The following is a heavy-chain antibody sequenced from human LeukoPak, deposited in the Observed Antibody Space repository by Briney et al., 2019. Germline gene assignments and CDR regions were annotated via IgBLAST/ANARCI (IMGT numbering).Heavy chain of an antibody. CDR2: ISYDGSNK. D-gene: IGHD6-19*01. CDR3: ARMRAVAGPGDY. V-gene: IGHV3-30*03. Sequence: PGRSLRLSCAASGFTFSSYGMHWVRQAPGKGLEWVAVISYDGSNKYYADSVKGRFTISRDNSKNTLYLQMNSLRAEDTAVYYCARMRAVAGPGDYWGQGTLVTVSS. CDR1: GFTFSSYG. J-gene: IGHJ4*02.